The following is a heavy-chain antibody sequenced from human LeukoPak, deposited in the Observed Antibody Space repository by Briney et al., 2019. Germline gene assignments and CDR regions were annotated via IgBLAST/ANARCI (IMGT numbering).Heavy chain of an antibody. CDR2: ISGSGDRT. V-gene: IGHV3-23*01. D-gene: IGHD6-25*01. CDR3: AKDRMAAAGRQDIWNY. Sequence: GGSLRLSCVASGFTFSSYAMTWVRQPPGKGLGWVSGISGSGDRTYYADSVKGRFTIFRDNSKNTLYLEMNGLTAEDSAVYYCAKDRMAAAGRQDIWNYWGQGTLVTVSS. J-gene: IGHJ4*02. CDR1: GFTFSSYA.